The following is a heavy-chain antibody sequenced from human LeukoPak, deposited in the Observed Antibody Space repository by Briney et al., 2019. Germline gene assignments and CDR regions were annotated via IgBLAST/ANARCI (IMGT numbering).Heavy chain of an antibody. CDR3: AKDVGIGREQRLVRYFDY. Sequence: GGSLRLSCAASGFTFDDYAMHWVRQAPGKGLEWVSGISWNSGSIGYADSVKGRFTISRDNAKNSLYLQMNSLRAEDTALYYCAKDVGIGREQRLVRYFDYWGQGTLVTVSS. J-gene: IGHJ4*02. CDR2: ISWNSGSI. CDR1: GFTFDDYA. V-gene: IGHV3-9*01. D-gene: IGHD6-13*01.